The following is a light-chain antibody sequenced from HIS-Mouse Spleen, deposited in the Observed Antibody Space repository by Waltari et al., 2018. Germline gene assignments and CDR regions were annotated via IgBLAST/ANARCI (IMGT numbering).Light chain of an antibody. CDR1: QSVSSSY. Sequence: EIVLTQSPGTLSLSPRASATLSCRASQSVSSSYLAWYQQKPGRAPRLLIYGAPSRATGMPDWFSGSGSGTDFTLTISRLEPEDFAVYYGQQYGSSPFTFGPGTQVDIK. CDR2: GAP. J-gene: IGKJ3*01. V-gene: IGKV3-20*01. CDR3: QQYGSSPFT.